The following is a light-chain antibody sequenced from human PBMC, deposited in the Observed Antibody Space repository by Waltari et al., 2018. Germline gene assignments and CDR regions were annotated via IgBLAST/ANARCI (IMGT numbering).Light chain of an antibody. V-gene: IGKV3-20*01. J-gene: IGKJ1*01. Sequence: EIVLTQSPGTLSLSPGERATLSCRASQSVSRTLAWYQQKPGQAPRLLIYDASTRATGIPDSFSGSGFGTDFSLTISRLEAEDFAVYYCQKYGTLPATFGQGTTVEIK. CDR2: DAS. CDR1: QSVSRT. CDR3: QKYGTLPAT.